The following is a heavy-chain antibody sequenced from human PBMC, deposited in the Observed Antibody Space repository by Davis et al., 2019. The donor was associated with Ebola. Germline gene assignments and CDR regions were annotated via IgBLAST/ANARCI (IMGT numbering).Heavy chain of an antibody. CDR3: ARIPVVDTANYFDY. Sequence: PGGSLRLSCAASGFTVSSNYMSWVRQAPGKGLEWVSVIYSGGSTYYADSVKGRFTISRDNSKNTLYLQMNSLRAEDTAVYYCARIPVVDTANYFDYWGQGTLVTVSS. D-gene: IGHD5-18*01. CDR1: GFTVSSNY. CDR2: IYSGGST. J-gene: IGHJ4*02. V-gene: IGHV3-53*01.